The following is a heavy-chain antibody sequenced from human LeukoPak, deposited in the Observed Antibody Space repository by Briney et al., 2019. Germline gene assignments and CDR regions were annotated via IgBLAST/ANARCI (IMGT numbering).Heavy chain of an antibody. CDR3: AKEEEIVPAAILDY. CDR1: GFTFSDYY. Sequence: GGSLRLSCAASGFTFSDYYMSWIRQAPGKGLEWVAVISYDGSNKYYADSVKGRFTISRDNSKNTLYLQMNSLRAEDTAVYYCAKEEEIVPAAILDYWGQGTLVTVSS. CDR2: ISYDGSNK. J-gene: IGHJ4*02. D-gene: IGHD2-2*02. V-gene: IGHV3-30*18.